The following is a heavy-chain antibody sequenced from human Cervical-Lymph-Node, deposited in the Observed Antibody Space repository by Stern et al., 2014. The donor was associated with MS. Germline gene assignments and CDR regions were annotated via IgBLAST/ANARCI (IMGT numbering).Heavy chain of an antibody. CDR2: IWYDGSNP. CDR3: ASAYSSSHYYFDY. J-gene: IGHJ4*02. Sequence: EQLVESGGGVVPPGRSLRLSCAASGFSFSRYAMHWVRQAPGKRLEWVALIWYDGSNPYYADSVTGRFTISRDNFKNTLYLQMNSLRAEDTAVYYCASAYSSSHYYFDYWGQGTLVTVSS. CDR1: GFSFSRYA. D-gene: IGHD6-13*01. V-gene: IGHV3-33*01.